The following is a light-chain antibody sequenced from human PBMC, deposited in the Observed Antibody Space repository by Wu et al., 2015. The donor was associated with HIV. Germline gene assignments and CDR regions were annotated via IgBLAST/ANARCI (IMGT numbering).Light chain of an antibody. Sequence: EIVLTQSPGTLSLSPGERATLSCRASQSVSSSYSAWYQQKPGQAPRLLIYGASSRATGIPDRFSGSGSGTDFTLTISGLEPEDFAVYYCQQYGSSFPLTFGGGTKVEI. CDR1: QSVSSSY. J-gene: IGKJ4*01. V-gene: IGKV3-20*01. CDR2: GAS. CDR3: QQYGSSFPLT.